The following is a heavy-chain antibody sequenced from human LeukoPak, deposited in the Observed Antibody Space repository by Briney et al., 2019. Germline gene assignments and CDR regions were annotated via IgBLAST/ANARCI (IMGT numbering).Heavy chain of an antibody. Sequence: KPGGSLRLSCAASGFTFSSYSMNCVRQAPGKGLEWVSSISSSSSYIYYADSVKGRFTISRDNAKNSLYLQMNSLRAEDTAVYYCARGHSSSWYNWFDPWGQGTLVTVSS. D-gene: IGHD6-13*01. V-gene: IGHV3-21*01. CDR1: GFTFSSYS. J-gene: IGHJ5*02. CDR2: ISSSSSYI. CDR3: ARGHSSSWYNWFDP.